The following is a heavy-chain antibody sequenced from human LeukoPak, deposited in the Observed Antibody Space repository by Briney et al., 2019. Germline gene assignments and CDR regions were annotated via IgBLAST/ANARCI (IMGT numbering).Heavy chain of an antibody. V-gene: IGHV1-46*01. J-gene: IGHJ5*02. CDR3: ARMFYFDSGSDNWFDP. CDR1: GYTFTSYY. CDR2: IYPGGGST. Sequence: GASVKVSCKASGYTFTSYYIHWVRQAPGQGLEWMGIIYPGGGSTNYAQKFQGRLTMTRDMSTSTAYMELSSLRSEDTAVYYCARMFYFDSGSDNWFDPWGQGTLVTVSS. D-gene: IGHD3-10*01.